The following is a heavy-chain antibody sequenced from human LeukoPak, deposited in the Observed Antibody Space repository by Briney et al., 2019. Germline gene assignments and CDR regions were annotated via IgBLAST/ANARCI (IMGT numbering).Heavy chain of an antibody. J-gene: IGHJ4*02. Sequence: ASVKVSCKASGYTFTGYYIHWVRQAPGQGLEWMGWINPNSDGTDYAQKFQGRVTMTSDASINAAYMELSRLTSDDTAMYYCARGETWWEQRRYFDFWGQGTLATVSS. CDR2: INPNSDGT. CDR1: GYTFTGYY. D-gene: IGHD1-26*01. CDR3: ARGETWWEQRRYFDF. V-gene: IGHV1-2*02.